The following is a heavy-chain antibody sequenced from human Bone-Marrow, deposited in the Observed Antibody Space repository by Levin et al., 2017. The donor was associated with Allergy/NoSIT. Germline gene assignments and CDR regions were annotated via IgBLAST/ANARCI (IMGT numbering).Heavy chain of an antibody. D-gene: IGHD1-1*01. J-gene: IGHJ4*02. Sequence: LSLTCAASGFTFSSSAMSWVRQAPGKGLEWVSAISGSGGTTYYADSVKGRFTISRDNSKNTLYLQMNSLRAEDTAVYYCAKDVGSYGYYFDYWGRGTLVTVSS. CDR1: GFTFSSSA. V-gene: IGHV3-23*01. CDR2: ISGSGGTT. CDR3: AKDVGSYGYYFDY.